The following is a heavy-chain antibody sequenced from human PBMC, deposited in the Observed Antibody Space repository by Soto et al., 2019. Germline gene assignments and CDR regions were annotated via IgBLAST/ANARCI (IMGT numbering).Heavy chain of an antibody. D-gene: IGHD3-22*01. Sequence: GGSLRLSCAASGFTFSSYAMSWVRQAPGKGLEWVSGMSGGGDSTYYANSVKGRFTISRDNSKNTLYLQMNSLRAEDTAVYYCAEEGDSSGCYYSKDCWDQGTLGTVAS. CDR1: GFTFSSYA. J-gene: IGHJ4*02. CDR2: MSGGGDST. CDR3: AEEGDSSGCYYSKDC. V-gene: IGHV3-23*01.